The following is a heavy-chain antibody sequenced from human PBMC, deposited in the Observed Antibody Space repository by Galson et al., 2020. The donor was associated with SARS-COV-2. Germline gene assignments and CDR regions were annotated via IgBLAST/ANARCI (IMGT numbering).Heavy chain of an antibody. D-gene: IGHD6-13*01. V-gene: IGHV4-39*07. CDR1: GGSISSTSNY. CDR3: ARHQYTGSWGYAFDI. Sequence: SETLSLTCSVFGGSISSTSNYWGWIRQPPGKGLEWIGGIYYSGNTYYNPSLKSRVTISVDTSNNQFSLKLTSVTAADAAMYYCARHQYTGSWGYAFDIWGRGTLVSVSS. CDR2: IYYSGNT. J-gene: IGHJ3*02.